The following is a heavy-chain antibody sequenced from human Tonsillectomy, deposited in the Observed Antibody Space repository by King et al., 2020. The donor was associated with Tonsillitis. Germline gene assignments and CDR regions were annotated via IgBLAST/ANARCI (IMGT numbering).Heavy chain of an antibody. CDR1: GGTFSSYA. CDR2: IIPIFGTA. CDR3: ASPPPTVAGTEYFQH. V-gene: IGHV1-69*01. D-gene: IGHD6-19*01. J-gene: IGHJ1*01. Sequence: VQLVESGAEVKKPGSSVKVSCKASGGTFSSYAISWVRQAPGQGLEWMGGIIPIFGTANYAQKFQGRVTITADESTSTAYMELSSLRSEDTAVYYCASPPPTVAGTEYFQHWGQGTLVTVSS.